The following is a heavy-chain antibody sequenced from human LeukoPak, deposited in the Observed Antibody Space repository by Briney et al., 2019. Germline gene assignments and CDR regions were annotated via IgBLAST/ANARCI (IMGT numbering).Heavy chain of an antibody. CDR2: ICTSGST. Sequence: PSETLSLNCTDPGVPLSSDYWNWIRQPAGKGLEWIGRICTSGSTNYNPSLKSRVTMSVDTSKNEISLKLTSMTAADTAVYYCARDHDGEDYGNAFDIWGHGTMVTVSS. CDR1: GVPLSSDY. CDR3: ARDHDGEDYGNAFDI. J-gene: IGHJ3*02. V-gene: IGHV4-4*07. D-gene: IGHD4-17*01.